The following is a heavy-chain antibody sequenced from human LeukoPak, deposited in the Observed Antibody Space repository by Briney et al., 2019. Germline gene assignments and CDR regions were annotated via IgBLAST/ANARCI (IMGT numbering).Heavy chain of an antibody. V-gene: IGHV1-8*01. CDR1: GYIFINYD. J-gene: IGHJ4*02. CDR3: ARVYGEIDY. CDR2: MNPKSGNT. D-gene: IGHD4-17*01. Sequence: GASVKVSCKASGYIFINYDINWVRQATGQGLEWMGWMNPKSGNTGYAQKFQGRVTMTRGTSITTAYMELSSLRSEDTAVYYCARVYGEIDYWGQGTLVTVSS.